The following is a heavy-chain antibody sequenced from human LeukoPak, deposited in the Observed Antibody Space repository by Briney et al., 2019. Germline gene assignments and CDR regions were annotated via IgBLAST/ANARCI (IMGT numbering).Heavy chain of an antibody. CDR3: ARVRGEDYYMDV. CDR1: GNSISNGYY. D-gene: IGHD3-10*01. Sequence: PSETLSLTCAVSGNSISNGYYWGWIRQPPGKGLEWIGSIYHSGSTYYNPSLKSRVTISVDTSKNQFSLKLRSVTAADTAVYYCARVRGEDYYMDVWGKGTTVTVSS. J-gene: IGHJ6*03. CDR2: IYHSGST. V-gene: IGHV4-38-2*01.